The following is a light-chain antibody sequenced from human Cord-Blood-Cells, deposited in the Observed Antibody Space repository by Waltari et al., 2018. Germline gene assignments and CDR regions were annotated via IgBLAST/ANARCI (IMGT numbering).Light chain of an antibody. CDR2: GNS. CDR3: QSYDSSLSGSV. Sequence: QSVLTQPPSVSGAPGQRVTISCTGGRSNIGAGSDVHWYQQLPGTAPKLLIYGNSNRPSGVPDRFSGSKSGTSASLAITGLQAEDEADYYCQSYDSSLSGSVFGTGTKVTVL. V-gene: IGLV1-40*01. CDR1: RSNIGAGSD. J-gene: IGLJ1*01.